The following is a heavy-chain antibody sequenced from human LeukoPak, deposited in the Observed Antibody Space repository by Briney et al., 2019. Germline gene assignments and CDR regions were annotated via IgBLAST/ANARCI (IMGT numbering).Heavy chain of an antibody. J-gene: IGHJ4*02. CDR2: MKPNSGNT. Sequence: ASVWVSCKASGYTFTSYDINWGRHAPGQGLEWMGWMKPNSGNTGYAQKFQGRVTMTRNTSISTAYMELSSLGSEDTAVYYCARGTAITRGGDFDYWGQGTLVTVSS. CDR1: GYTFTSYD. D-gene: IGHD3-16*01. CDR3: ARGTAITRGGDFDY. V-gene: IGHV1-8*01.